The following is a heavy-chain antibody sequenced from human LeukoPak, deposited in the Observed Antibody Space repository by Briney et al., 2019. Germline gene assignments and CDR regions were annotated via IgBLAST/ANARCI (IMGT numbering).Heavy chain of an antibody. Sequence: ASVTVSCKASGYTFTGHYLHWVRQAPGQGLEWMGWIYGHDGGTNFAQKFQDRVTMTRDTSITTAYMELTSLTPDDTAVYYCVRGYSYGKPQVLTPWGQGTLVTVSS. CDR3: VRGYSYGKPQVLTP. CDR2: IYGHDGGT. CDR1: GYTFTGHY. J-gene: IGHJ5*02. V-gene: IGHV1-2*02. D-gene: IGHD5-18*01.